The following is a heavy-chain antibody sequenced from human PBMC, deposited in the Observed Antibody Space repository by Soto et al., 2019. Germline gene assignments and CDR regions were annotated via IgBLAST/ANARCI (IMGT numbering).Heavy chain of an antibody. D-gene: IGHD5-12*01. Sequence: QLQLQESGPGLVKPSETLSLTCTVSGGSISSSSYYWGWIRQPPGKGLEWIGSIYYSGSTYYNPSLKSRVTISVDTSKNQFSLKLSSVTAADTAVYYCARRTREYSGYDYWGQGTLVTVSS. CDR1: GGSISSSSYY. J-gene: IGHJ4*02. CDR2: IYYSGST. V-gene: IGHV4-39*01. CDR3: ARRTREYSGYDY.